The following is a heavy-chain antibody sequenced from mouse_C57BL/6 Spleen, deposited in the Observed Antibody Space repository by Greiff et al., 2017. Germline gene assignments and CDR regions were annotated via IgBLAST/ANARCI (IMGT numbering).Heavy chain of an antibody. Sequence: QVQLQQSGPELVKPGASVKISCKASGYTFTDYYINWVKQRPGQGLEWIGWIFPGSGSTYYNEKFKGKATLTVDKSSSTAYMLLSSLTSEDSAVYFCARSGENGSSYAGYFDVWGTGTTVTVSS. V-gene: IGHV1-75*01. CDR2: IFPGSGST. J-gene: IGHJ1*03. D-gene: IGHD1-1*01. CDR1: GYTFTDYY. CDR3: ARSGENGSSYAGYFDV.